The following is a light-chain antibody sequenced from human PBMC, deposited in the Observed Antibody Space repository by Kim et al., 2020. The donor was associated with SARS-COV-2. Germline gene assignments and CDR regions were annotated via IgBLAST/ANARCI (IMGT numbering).Light chain of an antibody. CDR1: ALAKQY. Sequence: STGQTARINCSGDALAKQYSYWYQQKSGQAPVLVIFQDTERPSGIPERFAGSSSGTIVTLTINGVQAEDEADYYCQSADSSGTYVFGPGTKVTVL. J-gene: IGLJ1*01. V-gene: IGLV3-25*03. CDR2: QDT. CDR3: QSADSSGTYV.